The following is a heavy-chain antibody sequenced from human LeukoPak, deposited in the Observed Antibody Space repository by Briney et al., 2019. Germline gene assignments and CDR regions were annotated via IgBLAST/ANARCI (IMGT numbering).Heavy chain of an antibody. J-gene: IGHJ4*02. D-gene: IGHD3-22*01. CDR3: ARGPREGYYYFGY. CDR2: INHSGST. CDR1: GGSFSGYY. V-gene: IGHV4-34*01. Sequence: SETLSLTCAVYGGSFSGYYWSWIRQPPGKGLEWIGEINHSGSTNYNPSLKSRVTISVDTSKNQFSLKLSSVTAADTAVYYCARGPREGYYYFGYWGQGTLVTVSS.